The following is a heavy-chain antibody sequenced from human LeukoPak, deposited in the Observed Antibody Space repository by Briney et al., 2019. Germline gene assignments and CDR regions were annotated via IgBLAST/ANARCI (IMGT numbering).Heavy chain of an antibody. Sequence: PSETLSLTCAVSGGSLSGYYWTWIRQPPGKGLEWIGEINHSGSTNYNPSLKSRVTISVDTSRNQFSLKLNSVTAADTAVYYCAKSNGYGLIDIWGQGTMVTVSS. CDR1: GGSLSGYY. CDR2: INHSGST. J-gene: IGHJ3*02. D-gene: IGHD3-22*01. V-gene: IGHV4-34*01. CDR3: AKSNGYGLIDI.